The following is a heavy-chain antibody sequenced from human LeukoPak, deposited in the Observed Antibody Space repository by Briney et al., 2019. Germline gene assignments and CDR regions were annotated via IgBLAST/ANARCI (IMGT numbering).Heavy chain of an antibody. CDR3: ARHGGGFWSGYYQYGMDV. CDR1: GGSISSSSYH. Sequence: SETLSLTCTVSGGSISSSSYHWGWIRQPPGKGLEWIGSIYYSGSTYYNPSLKSRVTISVDTSKNQFSLKLSSVTAADTAVYYCARHGGGFWSGYYQYGMDVWGQGTTVTVSS. V-gene: IGHV4-39*01. J-gene: IGHJ6*02. CDR2: IYYSGST. D-gene: IGHD3-3*01.